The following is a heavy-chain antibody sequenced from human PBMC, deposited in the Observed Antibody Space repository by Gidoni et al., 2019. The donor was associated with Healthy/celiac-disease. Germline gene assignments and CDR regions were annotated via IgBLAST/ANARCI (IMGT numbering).Heavy chain of an antibody. J-gene: IGHJ5*02. CDR1: GASISSSSYS. V-gene: IGHV4-39*01. Sequence: QLQLQESGPGLVKPSETLSLTCTVSGASISSSSYSWGWIRQPPGKGLEWIGSIDYSGSNYYNPSLKSRGTISVDTSKNQFSLKLSSVTAADTAVDYCARQPQCSSTSCYGVGWFDPWGQGTLVTVSS. D-gene: IGHD2-2*01. CDR2: IDYSGSN. CDR3: ARQPQCSSTSCYGVGWFDP.